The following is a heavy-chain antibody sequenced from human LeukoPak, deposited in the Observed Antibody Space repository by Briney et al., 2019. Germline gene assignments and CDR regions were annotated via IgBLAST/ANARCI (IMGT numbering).Heavy chain of an antibody. CDR3: ARAGDNSGYSDY. CDR1: GGSFSGYY. V-gene: IGHV4-34*01. D-gene: IGHD3-22*01. CDR2: INHSGST. Sequence: SETLSLTCVVYGGSFSGYYWSWIRQPPGKGLEWIGEINHSGSTNYNPSLKSRVTISVDTSKNQFSLKLSSVTAADTAVYYCARAGDNSGYSDYWGQGTLVTVSS. J-gene: IGHJ4*02.